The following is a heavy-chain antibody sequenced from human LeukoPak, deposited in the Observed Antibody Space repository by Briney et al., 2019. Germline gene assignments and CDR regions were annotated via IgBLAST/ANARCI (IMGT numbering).Heavy chain of an antibody. V-gene: IGHV4-39*07. CDR3: ARNYYDSSGYYHEYFQH. D-gene: IGHD3-22*01. CDR2: MYSSGST. Sequence: SETLSLTCTVSGGSISITSYYWGWIRQPPGKGLEWIGSMYSSGSTYYNPSLKSRVTISVDTSKNQFSLKLSSVTAADTAVYYCARNYYDSSGYYHEYFQHWGQGTLVTVSS. CDR1: GGSISITSYY. J-gene: IGHJ1*01.